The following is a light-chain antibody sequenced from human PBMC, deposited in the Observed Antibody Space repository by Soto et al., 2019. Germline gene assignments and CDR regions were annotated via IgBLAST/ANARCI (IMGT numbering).Light chain of an antibody. Sequence: DIQMTQSPSSLSASVGDRVTITCRASQGIRNDLGWYQQKPGKAPKRLIYGSYSLQSGVQSRFSGSGSGTEFILTIRGLQPEDSATYYCLQHHSFPRTFGQGTKVDIK. CDR3: LQHHSFPRT. V-gene: IGKV1-17*01. J-gene: IGKJ1*01. CDR2: GSY. CDR1: QGIRND.